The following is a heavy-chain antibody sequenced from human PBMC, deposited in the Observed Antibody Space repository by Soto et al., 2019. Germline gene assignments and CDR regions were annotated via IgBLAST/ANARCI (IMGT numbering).Heavy chain of an antibody. J-gene: IGHJ5*02. CDR3: ARGDIVVPAPGQRNWFDP. CDR2: ISSSSTI. CDR1: GFTFSNAW. V-gene: IGHV3-48*01. D-gene: IGHD2-2*01. Sequence: GGSLRLSCAASGFTFSNAWMSWVRQAPGKGLEWVSYISSSSTIFYADSVKGRFTISRDNAKNSLYLQMNSLRAEDTAVYYCARGDIVVPAPGQRNWFDPWGQGTLVTVSS.